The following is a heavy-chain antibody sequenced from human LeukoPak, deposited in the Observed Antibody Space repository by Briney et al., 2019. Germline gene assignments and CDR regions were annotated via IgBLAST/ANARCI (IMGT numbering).Heavy chain of an antibody. Sequence: SETLSLTCAVSGGSISNGGYSWSWIRQPPGKGLEWIGYIYHSGSTYYNPSLKSRVTISVDRSKNQFSLKLSSVTAADTAVYYCARDSRYSSSWYYFDYWGQGTLVTVSS. CDR1: GGSISNGGYS. D-gene: IGHD6-13*01. V-gene: IGHV4-30-2*01. CDR3: ARDSRYSSSWYYFDY. J-gene: IGHJ4*02. CDR2: IYHSGST.